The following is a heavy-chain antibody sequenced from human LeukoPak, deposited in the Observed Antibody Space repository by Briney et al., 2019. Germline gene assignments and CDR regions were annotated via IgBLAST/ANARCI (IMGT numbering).Heavy chain of an antibody. J-gene: IGHJ4*02. D-gene: IGHD3-22*01. CDR1: GYIFTSYG. Sequence: ASVKVSCKASGYIFTSYGISWVRQAPGQGLEWMGWINTYNGNTKYAQKLQGRVTMTTDTSTSTAYMELRSLRSDDTAVYYCARDRDYYDSSGYSDYWGQGTLVTVSS. CDR2: INTYNGNT. V-gene: IGHV1-18*01. CDR3: ARDRDYYDSSGYSDY.